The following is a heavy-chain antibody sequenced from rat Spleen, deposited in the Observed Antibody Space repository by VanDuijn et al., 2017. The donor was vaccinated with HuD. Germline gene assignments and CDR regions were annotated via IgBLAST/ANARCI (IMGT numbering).Heavy chain of an antibody. CDR2: ISYDGSSA. V-gene: IGHV5-29*01. Sequence: EVQLVESGGGLEQPGRSLKLSCAASGFTFSTYGMAWVRQTPTKGLEWVATISYDGSSAYYRDSVKGRFTISRDNAKRTLYLQMDSLRSEDTATYYCARHPGYPGCFDYWGQGVMVTASS. CDR3: ARHPGYPGCFDY. D-gene: IGHD1-4*01. J-gene: IGHJ2*01. CDR1: GFTFSTYG.